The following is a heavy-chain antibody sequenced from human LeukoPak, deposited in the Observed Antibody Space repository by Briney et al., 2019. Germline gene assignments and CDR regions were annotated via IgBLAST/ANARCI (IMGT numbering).Heavy chain of an antibody. V-gene: IGHV3-66*01. J-gene: IGHJ4*02. CDR3: ARGRDGYHLSPWDY. CDR2: IYTGGSA. Sequence: GGSLRLSCAASGITVSSNYMSWVRQAPGKGLEWVSVIYTGGSAYYADSVKGRFTISRDNTKNTLYLQMNSLRAEDTAVYYCARGRDGYHLSPWDYWGQGTLVTVSS. D-gene: IGHD5-24*01. CDR1: GITVSSNY.